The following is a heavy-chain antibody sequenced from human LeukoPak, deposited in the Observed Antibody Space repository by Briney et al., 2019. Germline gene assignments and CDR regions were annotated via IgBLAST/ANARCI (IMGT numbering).Heavy chain of an antibody. D-gene: IGHD3-10*01. J-gene: IGHJ4*02. V-gene: IGHV1-24*01. Sequence: ASVKVSCKVSGYTLTELSMHWVRQAPGKGLEWMGGFDPEDGETIYAQKFQGRVTMTEDTSTDTAYMELSSLRSEDTAVYYCATGGRWFGESFRDYWGQGTLVTVSS. CDR1: GYTLTELS. CDR3: ATGGRWFGESFRDY. CDR2: FDPEDGET.